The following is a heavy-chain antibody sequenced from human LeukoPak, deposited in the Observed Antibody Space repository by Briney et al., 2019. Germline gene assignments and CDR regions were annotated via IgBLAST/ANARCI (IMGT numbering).Heavy chain of an antibody. D-gene: IGHD4-17*01. CDR3: ARDHGDQNWFDP. CDR1: GFTFSSYS. V-gene: IGHV3-21*01. Sequence: PGGSLRLSCAASGFTFSSYSMNWVRQAPGKGLEWVSSISSSSYIYYADSVKGRFTISRDNAKNSLYLQMNSLRAEDTAVYYCARDHGDQNWFDPWGQGTLVTVSS. J-gene: IGHJ5*02. CDR2: ISSSSYI.